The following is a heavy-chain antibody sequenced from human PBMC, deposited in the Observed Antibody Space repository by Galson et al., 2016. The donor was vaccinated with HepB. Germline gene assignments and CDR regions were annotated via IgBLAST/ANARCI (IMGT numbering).Heavy chain of an antibody. Sequence: SVKVSCKASGFTFSKSAVQWMRQSRGQRLEWIGWILVGSGNTNNPQRFQERVTFTRDMSTSTAYMELINLTADDTAVYYCTRDLHGDGPNPAVHRGDYWGQGTLVTVSS. CDR1: GFTFSKSA. V-gene: IGHV1-58*01. CDR2: ILVGSGNT. D-gene: IGHD3-10*01. J-gene: IGHJ4*02. CDR3: TRDLHGDGPNPAVHRGDY.